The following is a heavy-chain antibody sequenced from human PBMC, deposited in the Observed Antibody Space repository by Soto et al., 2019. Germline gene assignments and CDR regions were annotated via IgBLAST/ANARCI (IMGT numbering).Heavy chain of an antibody. CDR2: IIPIFGTA. CDR1: GSTFSSYA. CDR3: AIQVGATVLMDY. D-gene: IGHD1-26*01. V-gene: IGHV1-69*06. Sequence: SVKVSCKASGSTFSSYAISWVRQAPGQGLEWMGGIIPIFGTANYAQKFQGRVTITADKSTSTAYMELSSLRSEDTAVYYCAIQVGATVLMDYWGQGTLVTVPS. J-gene: IGHJ4*02.